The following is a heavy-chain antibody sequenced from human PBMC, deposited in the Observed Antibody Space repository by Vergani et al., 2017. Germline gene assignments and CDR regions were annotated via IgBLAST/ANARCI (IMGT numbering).Heavy chain of an antibody. Sequence: QVQLVQSGAEVKKPGSSVKVSCKASGGTFSGYAISWVRQAPGQGLEWMGRIIPILGIANYAQKFQGRVTITADKSTSTAYMELSSLRAEDTAVYYCARGGVVAALYYYYGMDVWGQGTTVTVSS. J-gene: IGHJ6*02. CDR1: GGTFSGYA. CDR2: IIPILGIA. CDR3: ARGGVVAALYYYYGMDV. D-gene: IGHD2-15*01. V-gene: IGHV1-69*04.